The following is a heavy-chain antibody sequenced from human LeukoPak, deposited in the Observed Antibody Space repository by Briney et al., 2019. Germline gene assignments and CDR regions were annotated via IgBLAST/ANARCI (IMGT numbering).Heavy chain of an antibody. D-gene: IGHD2-15*01. CDR2: IFYSGST. CDR3: ARGFTSADAYSIDY. J-gene: IGHJ4*02. Sequence: SETLSLTCTVSDDSISSYYWNWIRQPPGKGLEWIGYIFYSGSTNYNPSLKGRVTISIDTSRSQFSLKLNSATAADTAVYYCARGFTSADAYSIDYWGQGTLVTVSS. CDR1: DDSISSYY. V-gene: IGHV4-59*01.